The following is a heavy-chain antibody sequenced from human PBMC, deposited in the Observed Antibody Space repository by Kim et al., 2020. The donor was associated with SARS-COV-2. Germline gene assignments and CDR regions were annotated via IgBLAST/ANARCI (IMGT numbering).Heavy chain of an antibody. V-gene: IGHV3-53*01. CDR3: ARGAGWSGYYYFDY. D-gene: IGHD3-3*01. J-gene: IGHJ4*02. CDR2: IYSGGGT. Sequence: GGSLRRSCAASGFTVSSNYMSWVRQAPGKGLEWVSVIYSGGGTYYADSVKGRFTISRDNSKNTLYLQMNSLRAEDTAVYFCARGAGWSGYYYFDYWGQGTLVSFSS. CDR1: GFTVSSNY.